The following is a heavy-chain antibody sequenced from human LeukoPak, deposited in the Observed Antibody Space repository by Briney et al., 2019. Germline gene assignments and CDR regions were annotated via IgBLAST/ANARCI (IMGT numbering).Heavy chain of an antibody. Sequence: GGSLRLSCAASGFTFSSYAMSWVRQAPGKGLEWVSAISGSGGSTYYADSVKGRFTISRDNSKNTLYLQMNSLRAEDTAVYYCAKAANDVLRFLEWLLPENWGQGTLVTVSS. CDR2: ISGSGGST. V-gene: IGHV3-23*01. CDR3: AKAANDVLRFLEWLLPEN. J-gene: IGHJ4*02. D-gene: IGHD3-3*01. CDR1: GFTFSSYA.